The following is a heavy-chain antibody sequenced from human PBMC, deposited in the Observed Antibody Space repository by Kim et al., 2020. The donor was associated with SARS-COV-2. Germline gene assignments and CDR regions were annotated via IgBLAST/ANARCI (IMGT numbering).Heavy chain of an antibody. V-gene: IGHV4-34*01. CDR3: ARRASSGWYVHWFDP. J-gene: IGHJ5*02. D-gene: IGHD6-19*01. Sequence: PSHQRRVTISVDTSKNQFSLKLSSVTAADTAVYYCARRASSGWYVHWFDPWGQGTLVTVSS.